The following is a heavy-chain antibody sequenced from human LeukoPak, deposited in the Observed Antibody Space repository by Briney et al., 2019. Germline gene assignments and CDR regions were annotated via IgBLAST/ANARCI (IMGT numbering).Heavy chain of an antibody. Sequence: GGSLRLSCAASGLMFSSYGMHWVRQAPGKGLEWVAVIWSDGSNKYYADSVKGRFTISRDNSKNTLYLQMNSLRAEDTAVYYCAKDVQRITMVRGVIITPDYWGQGTLVTVSS. V-gene: IGHV3-30*02. D-gene: IGHD3-10*01. CDR1: GLMFSSYG. CDR3: AKDVQRITMVRGVIITPDY. CDR2: IWSDGSNK. J-gene: IGHJ4*02.